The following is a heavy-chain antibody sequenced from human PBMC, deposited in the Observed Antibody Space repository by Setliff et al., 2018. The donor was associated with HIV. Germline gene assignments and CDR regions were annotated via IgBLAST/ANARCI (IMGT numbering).Heavy chain of an antibody. D-gene: IGHD5-18*01. CDR3: ARVADGYNSYFDY. J-gene: IGHJ4*02. V-gene: IGHV3-7*01. Sequence: GGPLRLSCTASGFIFSSYWMSWVRQAPGKGLEWVANIKQGGSEKYYVDSVKGRFTMSRDNAKNSLFLQMHSLRAEDTAVYYCARVADGYNSYFDYWGQGTVVTVSS. CDR1: GFIFSSYW. CDR2: IKQGGSEK.